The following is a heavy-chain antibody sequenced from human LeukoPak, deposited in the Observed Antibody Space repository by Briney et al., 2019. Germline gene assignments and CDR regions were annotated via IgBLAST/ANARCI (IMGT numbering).Heavy chain of an antibody. CDR1: GFTFSSYS. Sequence: GGSLRLSCAASGFTFSSYSMNWVRQAPGKGLEWVSSISSSSSYIYYADSVKGRFTISRDNAKNSLYLQMNSLRAEDTAVYYCAREMERYSSSWNRFDPWGQGTLVTVSS. V-gene: IGHV3-21*01. D-gene: IGHD6-13*01. CDR3: AREMERYSSSWNRFDP. J-gene: IGHJ5*02. CDR2: ISSSSSYI.